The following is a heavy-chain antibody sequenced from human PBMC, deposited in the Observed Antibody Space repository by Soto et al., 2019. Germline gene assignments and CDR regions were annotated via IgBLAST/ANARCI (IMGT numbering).Heavy chain of an antibody. J-gene: IGHJ4*02. CDR1: GDSINNYY. CDR3: AKYRRTEAEGFTLDY. Sequence: LSLTCTVSGDSINNYYWSWIRQPPGKRLEWIGYIYYTGSTTYNPSLESRVTMSVDTSKNQFSLKLSSVNAADTAVYYCAKYRRTEAEGFTLDYWGRGPLVTVSS. D-gene: IGHD6-13*01. V-gene: IGHV4-59*01. CDR2: IYYTGST.